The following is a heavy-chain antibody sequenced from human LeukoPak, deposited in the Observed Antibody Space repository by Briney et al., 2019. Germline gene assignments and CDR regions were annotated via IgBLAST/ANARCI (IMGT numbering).Heavy chain of an antibody. J-gene: IGHJ4*02. CDR1: GYTFTSYY. CDR2: INPSGGSA. CDR3: ARGPLGWFGELLGFDY. Sequence: ASVNLSCKASGYTFTSYYMHWVRQAPGQGLEWMGIINPSGGSASYAQKFQGRVNMTRDTSTSTVYMELSSLRSEDTAVYYCARGPLGWFGELLGFDYWGQGTLVTVSS. V-gene: IGHV1-46*01. D-gene: IGHD3-10*01.